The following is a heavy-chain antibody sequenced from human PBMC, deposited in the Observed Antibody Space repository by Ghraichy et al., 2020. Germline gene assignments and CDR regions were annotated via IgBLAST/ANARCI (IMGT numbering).Heavy chain of an antibody. V-gene: IGHV4-4*07. CDR2: IYTSGGT. CDR3: ARGYCSSTSCYFDY. Sequence: SETLSLTCTVSGGSISSYYWSWIRQPAGKGLEWIGRIYTSGGTNYNPSLKSRVTMSVDTSKNQFSLKLSSVTAADTAVYYCARGYCSSTSCYFDYWGQGTLVTVSS. CDR1: GGSISSYY. J-gene: IGHJ4*02. D-gene: IGHD2-2*01.